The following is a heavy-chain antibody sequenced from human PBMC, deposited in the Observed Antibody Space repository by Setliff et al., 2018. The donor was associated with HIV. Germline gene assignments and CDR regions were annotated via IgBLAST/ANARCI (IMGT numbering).Heavy chain of an antibody. CDR3: GRNRGNGWYYYDS. CDR2: INPSGGST. J-gene: IGHJ4*02. D-gene: IGHD3-22*01. CDR1: GGTFTSYA. Sequence: ASVKVSCKTFGGTFTSYAISWVRQAPGQGLEWMGVINPSGGSTAYAENFQGRVTMTRDTSTSTVYMEMRGLRSDDTAVYYCGRNRGNGWYYYDSWGQGTLVTVSS. V-gene: IGHV1-46*01.